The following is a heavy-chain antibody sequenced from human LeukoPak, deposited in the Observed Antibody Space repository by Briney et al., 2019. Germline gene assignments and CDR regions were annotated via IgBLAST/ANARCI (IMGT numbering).Heavy chain of an antibody. J-gene: IGHJ4*02. Sequence: GGTLKLSWAASGFTLGSYGMSWVRRAPGKGLEWFSAISGSGGSTYYADSVKGRFTISRDNAKNSLYLQMNSLRAEDTAVYYCARDPRAGEFGYFDYWGQGTLVTVSS. CDR2: ISGSGGST. V-gene: IGHV3-23*01. CDR1: GFTLGSYG. CDR3: ARDPRAGEFGYFDY. D-gene: IGHD3-10*01.